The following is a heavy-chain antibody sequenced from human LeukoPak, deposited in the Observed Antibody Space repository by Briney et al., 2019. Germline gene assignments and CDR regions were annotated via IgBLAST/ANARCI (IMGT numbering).Heavy chain of an antibody. CDR2: ISSTGRTI. Sequence: PGGSLRLSCAASGFTFSSYGMHWVRQVPGKGLEWVSYISSTGRTIYYADSVKGRFTISRDNAKNSLFLQMNSLRAEDTSLYYCTRGQYYAEGYYYHMDVWGKGTTVTVSS. V-gene: IGHV3-48*04. J-gene: IGHJ6*03. D-gene: IGHD2/OR15-2a*01. CDR1: GFTFSSYG. CDR3: TRGQYYAEGYYYHMDV.